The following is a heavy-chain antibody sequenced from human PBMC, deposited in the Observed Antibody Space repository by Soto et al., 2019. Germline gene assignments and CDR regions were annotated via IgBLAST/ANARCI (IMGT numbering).Heavy chain of an antibody. CDR2: SNAGNGNT. CDR1: VYTFTSYP. J-gene: IGHJ4*02. D-gene: IGHD2-21*01. V-gene: IGHV1-3*01. Sequence: QGQLVQTGAEVKKPGASVKVSCKASVYTFTSYPMQWVRQDPGQRLEWMGWSNAGNGNTKYSQKLQGRVTITRDTSARTSFMEVISMRSADTAVYYFARTSGDYFYDYWGQGTLVTVSS. CDR3: ARTSGDYFYDY.